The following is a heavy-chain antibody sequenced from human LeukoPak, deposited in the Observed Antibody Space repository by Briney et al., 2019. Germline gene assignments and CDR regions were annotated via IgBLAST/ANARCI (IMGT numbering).Heavy chain of an antibody. J-gene: IGHJ4*02. CDR2: ISGSGGST. CDR3: GKRSHGGYSWYDY. CDR1: GFTFSSYA. V-gene: IGHV3-23*01. D-gene: IGHD5-18*01. Sequence: QPGGSLRLSCAASGFTFSSYAMSWVRQAPGKGLEWVSAISGSGGSTYYADSVKGRFTTSRDNSKNTLYLQMNSLRAEDTAIYYCGKRSHGGYSWYDYWGQGTLVTVSS.